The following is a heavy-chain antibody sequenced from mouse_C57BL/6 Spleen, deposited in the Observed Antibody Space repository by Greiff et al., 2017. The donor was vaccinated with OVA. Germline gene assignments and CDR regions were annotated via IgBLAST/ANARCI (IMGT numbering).Heavy chain of an antibody. CDR2: IDPETGGT. J-gene: IGHJ4*01. Sequence: VQLQQSGAELVRPGASVTLSCKASGYTFTDYEMHWVKQTPVHGLEWIGAIDPETGGTAYNQKFKGKAILTADKSSSTAYMELRSLTSEDSAVYYCTRWEYGNYGEDAMDYWGQGTSVTVSS. D-gene: IGHD2-10*02. CDR3: TRWEYGNYGEDAMDY. V-gene: IGHV1-15*01. CDR1: GYTFTDYE.